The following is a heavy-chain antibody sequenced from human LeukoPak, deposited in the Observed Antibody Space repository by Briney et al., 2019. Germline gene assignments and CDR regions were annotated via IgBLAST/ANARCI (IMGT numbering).Heavy chain of an antibody. Sequence: PGGSLRLSCAASGFTFSSYWMSWVRQAPGKGLEWVANIKQDGSEKYYVDSVKGRFTISRDNAKNSLYLQMNSLRAEDTAVYYCARVCRRTVTTGYYYYYMDVWGKGTTVTVSS. V-gene: IGHV3-7*01. D-gene: IGHD4-17*01. CDR2: IKQDGSEK. CDR3: ARVCRRTVTTGYYYYYMDV. J-gene: IGHJ6*03. CDR1: GFTFSSYW.